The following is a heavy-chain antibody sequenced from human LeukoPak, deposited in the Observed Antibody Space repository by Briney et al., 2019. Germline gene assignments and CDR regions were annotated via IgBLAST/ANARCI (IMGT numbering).Heavy chain of an antibody. V-gene: IGHV4-34*01. CDR2: INHSGST. D-gene: IGHD6-13*01. CDR3: ARDIGYTFTL. Sequence: SETLSLTCAVYGGSFSGYYWSWIRQPPGKGLEWIGEINHSGSTNYNPSLKSRVTISVDTSKNQFSLKLSSVTAADTAVYYCARDIGYTFTLWGQGTLVTVSS. J-gene: IGHJ4*02. CDR1: GGSFSGYY.